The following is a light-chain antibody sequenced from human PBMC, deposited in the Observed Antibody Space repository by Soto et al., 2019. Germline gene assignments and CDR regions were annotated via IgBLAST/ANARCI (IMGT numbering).Light chain of an antibody. J-gene: IGKJ4*01. CDR2: DAS. V-gene: IGKV3-11*01. Sequence: EIVLTHSPATLSLSPGERATLSCRASQSVSSYLAWYQQKPGQAPRLLIYDASNRATGIPARFSGSGSGTDFTLTISSLEPGDFAVYYCQQRSNWPLTFGGGTKVEIK. CDR3: QQRSNWPLT. CDR1: QSVSSY.